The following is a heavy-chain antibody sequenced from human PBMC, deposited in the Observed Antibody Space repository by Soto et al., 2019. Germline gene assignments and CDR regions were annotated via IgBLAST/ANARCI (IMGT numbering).Heavy chain of an antibody. D-gene: IGHD2-21*01. V-gene: IGHV1-2*04. J-gene: IGHJ4*02. CDR1: GGTFSSYA. CDR3: ARGEGGPRWGSIDY. CDR2: INPSSGGT. Sequence: ASVKVSCKASGGTFSSYAISWVRQAPGQGLEWMGWINPSSGGTNYAQKFQGWVTITRDTSISTAYMELSRLRSDDTAVYYCARGEGGPRWGSIDYWGQGTLVTVSS.